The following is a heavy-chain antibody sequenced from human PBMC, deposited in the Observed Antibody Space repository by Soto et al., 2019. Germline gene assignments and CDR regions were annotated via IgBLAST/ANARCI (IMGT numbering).Heavy chain of an antibody. J-gene: IGHJ5*02. CDR1: GGSFSGYY. CDR3: ARDRKADYYGSGSYYSNWFDP. Sequence: SETLSLTCAVYGGSFSGYYWILIRPPPGKGLEWIGEINYSGSTNYNPSLKSRVTISVDTSKNQFSLKLSSVTAADTAVYYCARDRKADYYGSGSYYSNWFDPWGQGTLVTVSS. D-gene: IGHD3-10*01. CDR2: INYSGST. V-gene: IGHV4-34*01.